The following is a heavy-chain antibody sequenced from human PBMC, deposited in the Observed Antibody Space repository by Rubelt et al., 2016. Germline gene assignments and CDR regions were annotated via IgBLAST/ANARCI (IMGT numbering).Heavy chain of an antibody. D-gene: IGHD2-8*01. V-gene: IGHV3-9*01. CDR3: ARDSSEWSRDY. J-gene: IGHJ4*02. CDR2: ISWNSGSI. Sequence: GRSLRLSCAASGFTFDDYAMHWVRQAPGKGLEWVSGISWNSGSIGYADSVKGRFTISRDNAKNSVYLQMNSLRAEDTAMYYCARDSSEWSRDYWGQGTLVTVSS. CDR1: GFTFDDYA.